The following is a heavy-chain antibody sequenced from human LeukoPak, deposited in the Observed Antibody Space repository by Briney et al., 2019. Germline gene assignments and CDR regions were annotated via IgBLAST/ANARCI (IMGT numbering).Heavy chain of an antibody. V-gene: IGHV4-30-2*01. CDR1: GGSISSGGYS. J-gene: IGHJ4*02. CDR2: IYHSGST. CDR3: ARGRTGESVWGSSRFDY. D-gene: IGHD3-16*01. Sequence: SHTLSLTCAVSGGSISSGGYSWSWIRQPPGKGLEWIGHIYHSGSTYYNPSLKSRVTISVDRSKNQFSLKLSSVTAADTAVYYCARGRTGESVWGSSRFDYWGQGTLVTVSS.